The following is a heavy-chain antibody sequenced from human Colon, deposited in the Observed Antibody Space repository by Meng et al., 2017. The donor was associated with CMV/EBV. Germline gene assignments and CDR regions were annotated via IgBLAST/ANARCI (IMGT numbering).Heavy chain of an antibody. CDR3: ARVTRDYPEGPIGFDY. CDR2: IYYSGST. Sequence: SETLSLTCTVSGGSISSGGYYWSWIRQHPGKGLEWIGYIYYSGSTYYNPSLKSRVTISVDTSKNQFSLKLSSVTAADTAVYYCARVTRDYPEGPIGFDYWGQGTLVTVSS. J-gene: IGHJ4*02. D-gene: IGHD4-17*01. V-gene: IGHV4-31*03. CDR1: GGSISSGGYY.